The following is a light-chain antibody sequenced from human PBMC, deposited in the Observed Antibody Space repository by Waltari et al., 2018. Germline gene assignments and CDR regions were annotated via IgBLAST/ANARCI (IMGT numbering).Light chain of an antibody. CDR3: MQATLWPWT. V-gene: IGKV2-30*02. J-gene: IGKJ1*01. CDR2: KVS. CDR1: QSLVHSDGNTY. Sequence: DVVMTQSPLSLPVTLGQPASISCRSCQSLVHSDGNTYLNWCQQRPGQPPRRLLYKVSNRDSGVPDRFSGSGSGTDFTLKISRVEAEDVGVFYCMQATLWPWTFGQGTKVEIK.